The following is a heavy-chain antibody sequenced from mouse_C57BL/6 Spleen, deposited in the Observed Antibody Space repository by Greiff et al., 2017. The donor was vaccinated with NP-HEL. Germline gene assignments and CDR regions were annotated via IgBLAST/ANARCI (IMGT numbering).Heavy chain of an antibody. CDR3: ARNGYGNYLRYFDY. CDR1: GFSLTSYA. Sequence: VQLQQSGPGLVAPSQSLSITCTVSGFSLTSYAISWVRQPPGKGLEWLGVIWTGGGTNYNSALKSRLSISKDNSKSQVFLKMNSLQTDDTARYYCARNGYGNYLRYFDYWGQGTTLTVSS. J-gene: IGHJ2*01. V-gene: IGHV2-9-1*01. D-gene: IGHD2-1*01. CDR2: IWTGGGT.